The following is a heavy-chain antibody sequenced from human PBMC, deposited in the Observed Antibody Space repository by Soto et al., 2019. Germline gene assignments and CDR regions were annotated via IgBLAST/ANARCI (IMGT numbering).Heavy chain of an antibody. Sequence: GESLKISCAASGFTFSSYAMTWVRQAPGKGLEWVSAISSTALSTYYADSVKGRFTISRDNSKNTLYMQMNSLRAEDTAVYYCAKIRGGGVDYWGQGALVTVSS. D-gene: IGHD3-16*01. CDR1: GFTFSSYA. V-gene: IGHV3-23*01. CDR2: ISSTALST. J-gene: IGHJ4*02. CDR3: AKIRGGGVDY.